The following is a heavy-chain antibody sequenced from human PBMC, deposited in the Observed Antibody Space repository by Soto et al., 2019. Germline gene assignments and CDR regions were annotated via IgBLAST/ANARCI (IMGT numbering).Heavy chain of an antibody. D-gene: IGHD4-17*01. Sequence: GGSLRLSCVVSGFTFSRYAMYWVRQTPGRGLEWASALGPFRSGTHYAASEKCRFTLSRDKSKTTLYLQIIRRRAVDTAVYYCAKKTATVAQPSIFDYWGQGTLVTVSS. V-gene: IGHV3-23*01. CDR3: AKKTATVAQPSIFDY. CDR2: LGPFRSGT. CDR1: GFTFSRYA. J-gene: IGHJ4*02.